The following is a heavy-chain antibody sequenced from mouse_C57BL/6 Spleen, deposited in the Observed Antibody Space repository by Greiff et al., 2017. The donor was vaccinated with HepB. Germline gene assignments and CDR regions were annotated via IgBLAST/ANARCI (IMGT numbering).Heavy chain of an antibody. J-gene: IGHJ2*01. CDR1: GYTFTSYW. D-gene: IGHD1-1*01. V-gene: IGHV1-72*01. CDR2: IDPNSGGT. Sequence: QVQLKQPGAELVKPGASVKLSCKASGYTFTSYWMHWVKQRPGRGLEWIGRIDPNSGGTKYNEKFKSKATLTVDKPSSTAYMQLSSLTSEDSAVYYCARWSTTVVATSYFDYWGQGTTLTVSS. CDR3: ARWSTTVVATSYFDY.